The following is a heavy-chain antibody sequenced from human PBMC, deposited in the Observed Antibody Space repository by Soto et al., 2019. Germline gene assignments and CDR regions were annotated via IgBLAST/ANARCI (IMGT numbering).Heavy chain of an antibody. V-gene: IGHV1-18*01. J-gene: IGHJ3*02. CDR3: SRDAQKWLVAAFDI. CDR1: GYTFVSYG. D-gene: IGHD6-19*01. Sequence: QVQLVQSGAEVKEPGASVKVSCKASGYTFVSYGISWVRQAPGQGLEWMGWISPYNGNTNYAPKFQGRVTMTTDPSRSRVYMELRSLRSDDTAVYYCSRDAQKWLVAAFDIWGQGTMVTVS. CDR2: ISPYNGNT.